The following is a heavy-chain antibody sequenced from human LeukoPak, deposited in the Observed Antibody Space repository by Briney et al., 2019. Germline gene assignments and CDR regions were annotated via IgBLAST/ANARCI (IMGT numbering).Heavy chain of an antibody. Sequence: GGSLRLSCAASGFTFSSYAMSWVRQAPGKGLEWVSAISGSGGSTYYADSVKGRFTVSRDNSKNTLYLQMNSLRAEDTALYYCAKTLVPSGIYHEDFFDYWGQGTLVTVSS. CDR3: AKTLVPSGIYHEDFFDY. CDR2: ISGSGGST. D-gene: IGHD1-26*01. CDR1: GFTFSSYA. V-gene: IGHV3-23*01. J-gene: IGHJ4*02.